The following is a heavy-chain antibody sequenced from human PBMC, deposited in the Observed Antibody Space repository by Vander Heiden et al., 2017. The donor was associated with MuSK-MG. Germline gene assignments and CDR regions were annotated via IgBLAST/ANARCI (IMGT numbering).Heavy chain of an antibody. CDR2: VRTKGYGETT. D-gene: IGHD2-2*01. Sequence: EVQLVESGGGLVQPGRSLRLSCIGSGFTFGDHAMSWVRQAPGKGLEWVGLVRTKGYGETTEYAASVKGRFTISRDDSKTIAYLQMNSLKTEDTAVYYCTRDCTSCYYGDWYFDLWGRGTLVTVSS. CDR1: GFTFGDHA. J-gene: IGHJ2*01. CDR3: TRDCTSCYYGDWYFDL. V-gene: IGHV3-49*04.